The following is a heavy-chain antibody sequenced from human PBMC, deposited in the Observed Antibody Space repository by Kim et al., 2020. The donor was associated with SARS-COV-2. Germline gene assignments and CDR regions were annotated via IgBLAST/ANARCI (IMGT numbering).Heavy chain of an antibody. V-gene: IGHV3-9*01. J-gene: IGHJ6*02. Sequence: VKGRFTISRDNAKNSLYLQMNSLRAEDTALYYCAKDRRRFLEWYYYYGMDVWGQGPTVTVSS. D-gene: IGHD3-3*01. CDR3: AKDRRRFLEWYYYYGMDV.